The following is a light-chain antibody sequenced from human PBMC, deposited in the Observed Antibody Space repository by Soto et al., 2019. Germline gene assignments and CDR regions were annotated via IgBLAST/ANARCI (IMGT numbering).Light chain of an antibody. V-gene: IGKV1-5*03. CDR2: KAS. J-gene: IGKJ3*01. CDR1: QSISSW. CDR3: QQYNSYPFT. Sequence: DIQMTQSPSTLSASVGDRVTITCRASQSISSWLAWYQQKPGKAPKLLIYKASSLESGVPSRFSGRGSDTEFTLTISSLQPDDFANYYCQQYNSYPFTFDPGNKVDIK.